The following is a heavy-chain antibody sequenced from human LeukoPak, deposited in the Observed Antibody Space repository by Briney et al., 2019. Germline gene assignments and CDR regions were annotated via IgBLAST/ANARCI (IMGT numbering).Heavy chain of an antibody. CDR1: GFTFSSYS. CDR3: AKRGPIYSSTPGNYFDY. Sequence: PGGSLRLSCAASGFTFSSYSMIWVRQAPGRGLEWVSTISGSDDGTYYADSVRGRFTISRDNSKNTLYLQMKALRDEDTATYYCAKRGPIYSSTPGNYFDYWGQGTLVTVSS. D-gene: IGHD3-10*01. CDR2: ISGSDDGT. J-gene: IGHJ4*02. V-gene: IGHV3-23*01.